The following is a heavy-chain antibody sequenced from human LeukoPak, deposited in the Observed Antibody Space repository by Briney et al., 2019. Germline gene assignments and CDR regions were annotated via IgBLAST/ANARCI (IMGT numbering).Heavy chain of an antibody. J-gene: IGHJ5*02. CDR2: ISSSSSYI. V-gene: IGHV3-21*01. CDR1: GFTFSSYS. CDR3: AREGLLLTIDA. D-gene: IGHD2-15*01. Sequence: GGSLRLSCAASGFTFSSYSMNWVRQAPGKGLEWVSSISSSSSYIYYADSVKGRFTISRDNAKNSLYLQMNSLRAEDTAVYYCAREGLLLTIDAWGQGTLVTVSS.